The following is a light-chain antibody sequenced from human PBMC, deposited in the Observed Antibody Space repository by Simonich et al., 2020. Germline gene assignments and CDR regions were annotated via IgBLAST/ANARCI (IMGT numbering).Light chain of an antibody. Sequence: QLVLTQSPSASASLGASVKLTCTRSSGHSSYAIAWHQQQPEKGPRYLMKLNSDGSHSKGDGIPDRFSGSSSGAERYLTISSLQSEDEADYYCQTWGTGYWVFGGGTKLTVL. CDR1: SGHSSYA. CDR2: LNSDGSH. CDR3: QTWGTGYWV. V-gene: IGLV4-69*01. J-gene: IGLJ3*02.